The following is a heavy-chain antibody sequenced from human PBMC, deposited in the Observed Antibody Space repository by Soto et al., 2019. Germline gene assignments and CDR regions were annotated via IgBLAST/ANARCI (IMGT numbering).Heavy chain of an antibody. V-gene: IGHV4-39*01. D-gene: IGHD3-16*01. CDR2: IYYSGST. CDR1: GGSISSSSYY. CDR3: ARHACHYAFYDCDDAPIDY. Sequence: SETLSLTCTVSGGSISSSSYYWGWIRQPPGKGLEWIGSIYYSGSTYYNPSLKSRVTISVDTSKNQFSLKLSSVTAADTAVYYCARHACHYAFYDCDDAPIDYWGQGTLVTVSS. J-gene: IGHJ4*02.